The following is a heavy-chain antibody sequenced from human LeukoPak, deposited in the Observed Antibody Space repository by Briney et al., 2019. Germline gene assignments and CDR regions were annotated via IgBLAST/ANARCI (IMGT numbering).Heavy chain of an antibody. CDR2: ISGSGGST. CDR1: GFTFSSYA. D-gene: IGHD2-2*01. CDR3: AKPQYCSSTSCYAGNFDY. Sequence: GGSLRLSCAASGFTFSSYAMSWVRQAPGKGLEWVSAISGSGGSTYYADSVKGRFTISRDNSKNTLYLQMNSLRAEDTAVYYCAKPQYCSSTSCYAGNFDYWGQGTLVTASS. V-gene: IGHV3-23*01. J-gene: IGHJ4*02.